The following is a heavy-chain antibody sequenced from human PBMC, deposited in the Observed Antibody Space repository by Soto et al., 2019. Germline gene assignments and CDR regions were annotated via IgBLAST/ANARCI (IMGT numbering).Heavy chain of an antibody. CDR3: ARCGADGIDSSGYYKGDDFDI. D-gene: IGHD3-22*01. CDR2: ISSSSSTI. CDR1: GFTFSSYS. Sequence: PGGSLRLSCAASGFTFSSYSMNWVRQARGKGLEWVSYISSSSSTIYYADSVKGRFTISRDNAKNSLYLQMNSLRDEDTAVYYCARCGADGIDSSGYYKGDDFDIWGQGTMVTVSS. J-gene: IGHJ3*02. V-gene: IGHV3-48*02.